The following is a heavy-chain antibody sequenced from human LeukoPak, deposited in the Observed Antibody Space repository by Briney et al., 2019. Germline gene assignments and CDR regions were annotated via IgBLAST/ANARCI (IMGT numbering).Heavy chain of an antibody. CDR3: ARDGYSSGWYGEFSWQI. CDR1: GFTFSSYA. J-gene: IGHJ3*02. D-gene: IGHD6-19*01. CDR2: ISYDGSNK. Sequence: GGSLRLSCAASGFTFSSYAMHGVRQAPGKGLEGGAVISYDGSNKYYADSVKGRFTISRDNSKNTLYLQMNSLRAEDTAVYYCARDGYSSGWYGEFSWQIWGQGTMVTVSS. V-gene: IGHV3-30*04.